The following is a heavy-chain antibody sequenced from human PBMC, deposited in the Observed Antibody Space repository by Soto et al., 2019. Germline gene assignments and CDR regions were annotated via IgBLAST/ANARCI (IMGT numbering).Heavy chain of an antibody. D-gene: IGHD3-9*01. CDR3: ARDRSSFDWLPRDAIYYYYYGMDG. CDR1: GFTFSSYA. V-gene: IGHV3-30-3*01. J-gene: IGHJ6*02. CDR2: ISYDGSNK. Sequence: GGSLRLSCAASGFTFSSYAMHWVRQAPGKGLEWVAVISYDGSNKYYADSVKGRFTISRDNSKNTLYLQMNSLRAEDTAVYYCARDRSSFDWLPRDAIYYYYYGMDGWGQGTTVTVSS.